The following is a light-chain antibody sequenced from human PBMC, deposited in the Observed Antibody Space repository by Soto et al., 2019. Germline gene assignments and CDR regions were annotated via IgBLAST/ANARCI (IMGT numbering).Light chain of an antibody. J-gene: IGKJ4*01. CDR1: QSVSSN. V-gene: IGKV3-15*01. CDR3: QQYNDWLT. Sequence: IVVTQSPDTLSVSPGERATLSCRASQSVSSNLAWYQQKPGQAPRLLIYGASTRATGIPARFSGSGSGTEFTLTISSLQSEDFAVYYCQQYNDWLTFGGGTKVDIK. CDR2: GAS.